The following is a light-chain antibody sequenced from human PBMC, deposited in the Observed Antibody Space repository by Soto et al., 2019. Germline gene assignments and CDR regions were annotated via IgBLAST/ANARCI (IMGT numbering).Light chain of an antibody. CDR2: EGS. V-gene: IGLV2-23*01. CDR1: NSDVGSYNL. J-gene: IGLJ3*02. CDR3: CTYAGSITWV. Sequence: QSVLTQPASVSGSPGQSITISCTGTNSDVGSYNLVSWYQQHPGKAPKLMIYEGSKRPSGVSNRFSGSKSGNTASLTISGLQPEDEADYYCCTYAGSITWVFGGGTKVTVL.